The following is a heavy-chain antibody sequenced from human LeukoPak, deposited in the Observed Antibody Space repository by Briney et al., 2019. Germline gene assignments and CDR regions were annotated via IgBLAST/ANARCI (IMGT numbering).Heavy chain of an antibody. D-gene: IGHD3-3*01. Sequence: SGTLSLTCAVSGGSISSSYYWSWIRQPAGKGLEWIGRIYTSGSTNYNPSLKSRVTISVDTSKNQFSLKLSSVTAADTAVYYCASEYHYDFWSGYQDYYYMDVWGKGTTVTVSS. CDR3: ASEYHYDFWSGYQDYYYMDV. CDR1: GGSISSSYY. V-gene: IGHV4-61*02. CDR2: IYTSGST. J-gene: IGHJ6*03.